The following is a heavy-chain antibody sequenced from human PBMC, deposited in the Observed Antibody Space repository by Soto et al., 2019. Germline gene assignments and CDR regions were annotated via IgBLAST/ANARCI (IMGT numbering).Heavy chain of an antibody. D-gene: IGHD3-10*01. Sequence: EVQLLESGGGFAQPGGSRRLSCAASEFTLSGHFMSWVRQPPGKGLEGVSIMFSGGSTDYADSVKGRFIISRDNSKNLLYLQMNNLRAEDTATYYCAKIYGSGSYHWGQGALVIVSS. CDR3: AKIYGSGSYH. V-gene: IGHV3-66*01. J-gene: IGHJ5*02. CDR2: MFSGGST. CDR1: EFTLSGHF.